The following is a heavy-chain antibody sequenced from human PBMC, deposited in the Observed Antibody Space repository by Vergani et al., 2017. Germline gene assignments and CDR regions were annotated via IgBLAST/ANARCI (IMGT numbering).Heavy chain of an antibody. CDR1: GGSISSYY. Sequence: QVQLQESGPGLVKPSETLSLTCTVSGGSISSYYWSWIRQPPGKGLEWIGYINYSGSTNYNPSLKSRVTISVDTSKNQFSLKLSSVTAAATAVYYCAGCGSYCPLNIDYWGQGTLVTVSS. D-gene: IGHD1-26*01. J-gene: IGHJ4*01. V-gene: IGHV4-59*01. CDR2: INYSGST. CDR3: AGCGSYCPLNIDY.